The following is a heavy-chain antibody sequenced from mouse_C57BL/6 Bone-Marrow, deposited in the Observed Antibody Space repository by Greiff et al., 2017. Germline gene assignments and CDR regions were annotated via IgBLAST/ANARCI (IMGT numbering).Heavy chain of an antibody. J-gene: IGHJ2*01. CDR1: GYTFTSYW. CDR3: ARALKLRLRLDY. Sequence: QVQLQQPGAELVRPGSSVKLSCKASGYTFTSYWMHWVKQRPIQGLEWIGNIDPSDSDTHYNQKFKDKATLTVDKSSSTAYMQLSSLTSEDSAVYYCARALKLRLRLDYWGQGTTLTVSS. V-gene: IGHV1-52*01. CDR2: IDPSDSDT. D-gene: IGHD3-2*02.